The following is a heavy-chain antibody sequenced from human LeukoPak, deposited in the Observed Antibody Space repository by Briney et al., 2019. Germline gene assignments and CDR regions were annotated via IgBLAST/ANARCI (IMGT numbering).Heavy chain of an antibody. CDR2: IYYSGST. CDR3: ARWTVGATGFDY. V-gene: IGHV4-30-4*08. CDR1: GGSISSGDYY. Sequence: SQTLSLTCTVSGGSISSGDYYWRWIRQPPGKGLEWIGYIYYSGSTYYNPSLKSRVTISVDTSKNQFSLKLSSVTAADTAVYYCARWTVGATGFDYWGQGTLVTVSS. D-gene: IGHD1-26*01. J-gene: IGHJ4*02.